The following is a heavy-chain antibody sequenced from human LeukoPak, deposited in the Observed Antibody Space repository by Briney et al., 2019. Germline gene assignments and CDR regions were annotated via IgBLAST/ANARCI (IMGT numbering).Heavy chain of an antibody. D-gene: IGHD5-24*01. CDR1: GDSINSGAYY. V-gene: IGHV4-31*03. CDR3: ARGDGYNLSDY. J-gene: IGHJ4*02. CDR2: IDYSGST. Sequence: SSQTLSLTCTVSGDSINSGAYYWSWIRQHPGKGLEWIGYIDYSGSTYYNPSLKSRVSISVDTSKNQLSLKLSSVTAADTAVYYCARGDGYNLSDYWGQGTLVAVSS.